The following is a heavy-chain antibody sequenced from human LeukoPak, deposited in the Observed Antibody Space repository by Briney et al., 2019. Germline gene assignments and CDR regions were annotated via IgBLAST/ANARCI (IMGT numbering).Heavy chain of an antibody. CDR1: GYSISSGNY. CDR3: ARSRDFDY. V-gene: IGHV4-61*01. Sequence: SETLSLTCTVSGYSISSGNYWGWIRQPPGKGLEWIGYIYYSGSTNYNPSLKSRVTISVDTSKNQFSLKLSSVTAADTAVYYCARSRDFDYWGQGTLVTVSS. J-gene: IGHJ4*02. CDR2: IYYSGST.